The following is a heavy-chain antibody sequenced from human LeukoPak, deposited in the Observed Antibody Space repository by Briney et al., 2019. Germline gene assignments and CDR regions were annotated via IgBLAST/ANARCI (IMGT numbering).Heavy chain of an antibody. V-gene: IGHV3-7*01. CDR3: ARAGSTGTVDF. D-gene: IGHD1-1*01. Sequence: PGGSLRLSCAASGFTFSSYWMSWVRQAPGKGLEWVANINQDGSEKYYVDSVEGRFTISKDNAKNSLYLQMNSLRAEDTAVYYCARAGSTGTVDFWGQGTLVTVSS. J-gene: IGHJ4*02. CDR2: INQDGSEK. CDR1: GFTFSSYW.